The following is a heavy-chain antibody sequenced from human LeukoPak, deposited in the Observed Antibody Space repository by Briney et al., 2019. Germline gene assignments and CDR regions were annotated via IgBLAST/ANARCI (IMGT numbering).Heavy chain of an antibody. CDR3: ARALYCSSTSCYARNWFDP. Sequence: ASVKVSCKAFGYTFSSHAMNWVRQAPGQGLELMGWINTNTGIPTYAQGFAGRFVFSLDTSVTTAYLQITSLKAEDTAVYYCARALYCSSTSCYARNWFDPWGQGTLVTVSS. J-gene: IGHJ5*02. CDR1: GYTFSSHA. D-gene: IGHD2-2*01. V-gene: IGHV7-4-1*02. CDR2: INTNTGIP.